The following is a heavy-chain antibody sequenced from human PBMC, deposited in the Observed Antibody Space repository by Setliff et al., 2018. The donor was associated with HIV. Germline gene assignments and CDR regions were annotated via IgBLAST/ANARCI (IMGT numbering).Heavy chain of an antibody. V-gene: IGHV4-38-2*02. CDR1: GYSISSGYY. D-gene: IGHD6-6*01. CDR2: IYHSGST. CDR3: ARAGSAAASPLDY. J-gene: IGHJ4*02. Sequence: ETLSPTRTVSGYSISSGYYWGWIRQPPGKGLEWIGSIYHSGSTYYNPSLKSRVTISIDTSKNQFSLKLTSVTAADTDVYYCARAGSAAASPLDYWGQGTLVTVSS.